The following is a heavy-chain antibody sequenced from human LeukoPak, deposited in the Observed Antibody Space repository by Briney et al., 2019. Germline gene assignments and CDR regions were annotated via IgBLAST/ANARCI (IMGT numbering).Heavy chain of an antibody. Sequence: SQTLSLTCTVSGGSISSGGYYWSWIRQHPGKALEWIGYIYYSESTYYNPSLKSRVTISVDTSKNQFSLKLSSVTAADTAVYYCARDGERRMVRGVIITPNYFDYWGQGTLVTVSS. CDR2: IYYSEST. CDR1: GGSISSGGYY. D-gene: IGHD3-10*01. V-gene: IGHV4-31*03. J-gene: IGHJ4*02. CDR3: ARDGERRMVRGVIITPNYFDY.